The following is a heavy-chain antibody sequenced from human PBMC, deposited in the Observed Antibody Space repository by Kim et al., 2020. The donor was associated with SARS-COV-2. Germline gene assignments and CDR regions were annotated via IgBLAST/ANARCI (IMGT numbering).Heavy chain of an antibody. D-gene: IGHD3-3*01. CDR1: GFTFSSYE. CDR2: ISSSSSTI. J-gene: IGHJ4*02. Sequence: GGSLRLSCAASGFTFSSYEMNWVRKAPGKGLGWVSYISSSSSTINYADSVKGRFTITRDNAQNSLYLQMNSLRPEDTAVYYCGWDLSEEAYDVWSGYYTDYSCGYWGQGTLVTVSS. V-gene: IGHV3-48*03. CDR3: GWDLSEEAYDVWSGYYTDYSCGY.